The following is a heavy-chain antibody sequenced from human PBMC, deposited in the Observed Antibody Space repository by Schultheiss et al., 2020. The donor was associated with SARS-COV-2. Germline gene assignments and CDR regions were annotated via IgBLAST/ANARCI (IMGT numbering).Heavy chain of an antibody. CDR1: GFTFIDYY. J-gene: IGHJ5*02. CDR3: ARELEPYCSGGSCSDRWFDP. D-gene: IGHD2-15*01. V-gene: IGHV3-11*05. Sequence: GGSLRLSCAASGFTFIDYYMSWIRQAPGKGLEWVSYISSSSSYTNYADSVKGRFTISRDNAKNSLYLQMNSLRAEDTAVYYCARELEPYCSGGSCSDRWFDPWGQGTLVTVSS. CDR2: ISSSSSYT.